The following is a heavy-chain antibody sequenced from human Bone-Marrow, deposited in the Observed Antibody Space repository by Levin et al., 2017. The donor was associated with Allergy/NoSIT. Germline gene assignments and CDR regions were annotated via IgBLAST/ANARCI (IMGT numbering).Heavy chain of an antibody. CDR2: IHGSGVGT. CDR3: AKDISSSWSTGDLDY. V-gene: IGHV3-23*01. Sequence: GGSLRLSCAASGFTFSSYAMSWVRQAPGKGLEWVSGIHGSGVGTYYADSVKGRFTISRDNSKNTLYLQMKSLRAEDTAVYYWAKDISSSWSTGDLDYWGQGTQVTVSS. CDR1: GFTFSSYA. J-gene: IGHJ4*02. D-gene: IGHD6-6*01.